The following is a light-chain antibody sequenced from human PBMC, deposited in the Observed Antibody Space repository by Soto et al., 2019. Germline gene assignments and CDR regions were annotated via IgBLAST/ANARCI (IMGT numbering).Light chain of an antibody. Sequence: ALTQPASVSGSPGQSITISCTGTSGDIGSYNRVSWYQQHPGKAPKLIIYEVTDRPSGVSNRFSGSKSGNTASLTISGLQAEDEAEYYCSSYTNTTTRACVFGTGTKVTLL. J-gene: IGLJ1*01. CDR3: SSYTNTTTRACV. CDR1: SGDIGSYNR. CDR2: EVT. V-gene: IGLV2-14*01.